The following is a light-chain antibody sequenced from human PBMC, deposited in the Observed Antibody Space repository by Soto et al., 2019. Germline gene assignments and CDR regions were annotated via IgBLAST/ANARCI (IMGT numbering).Light chain of an antibody. CDR2: GAS. Sequence: EIVLTQSPATLSLSPGERATLSCRASQSVSSDSLAWYQQKPGQAPRLLIYGASSRATGIPDRFSGSGSGTDFTLTISRLEPDDFAMYYCQQYGNSRTFGQGTKVDIK. J-gene: IGKJ1*01. V-gene: IGKV3-20*01. CDR3: QQYGNSRT. CDR1: QSVSSDS.